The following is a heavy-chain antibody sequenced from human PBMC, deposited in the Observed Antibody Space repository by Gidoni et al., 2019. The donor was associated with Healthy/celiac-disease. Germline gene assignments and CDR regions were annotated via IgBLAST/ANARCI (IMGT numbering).Heavy chain of an antibody. D-gene: IGHD3-22*01. V-gene: IGHV3-23*01. CDR3: AKAERYYYDSSGYYYEHDAFDI. J-gene: IGHJ3*02. Sequence: EVQLLESGGGLVQPGGSLRLSCAASGFTFSSDAMSWVRQAPGKGLEWVSAISGSGGSTYYADSVKGRFTISRDNSKNTLYLQMNSLRAEDTAVYYCAKAERYYYDSSGYYYEHDAFDIWGQGTMVTVSS. CDR1: GFTFSSDA. CDR2: ISGSGGST.